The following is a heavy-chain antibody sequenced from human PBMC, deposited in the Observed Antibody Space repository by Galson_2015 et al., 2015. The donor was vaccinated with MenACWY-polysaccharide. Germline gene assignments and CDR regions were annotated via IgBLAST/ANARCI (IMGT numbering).Heavy chain of an antibody. CDR2: IYYTGRS. CDR1: GASISSRSHY. V-gene: IGHV4-31*11. CDR3: AGIPATETSYGWFDP. D-gene: IGHD4-17*01. J-gene: IGHJ5*02. Sequence: TLSLTCAVSGASISSRSHYWCWFRQYPGKNLEWIAYIYYTGRSNYNPSLRSRVTISIDMSKNQFSLNLSSVTAADTAVYFCAGIPATETSYGWFDPWGQGTLVTVSP.